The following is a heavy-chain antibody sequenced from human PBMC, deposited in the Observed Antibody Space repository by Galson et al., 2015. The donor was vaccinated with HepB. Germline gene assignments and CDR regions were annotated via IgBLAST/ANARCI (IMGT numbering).Heavy chain of an antibody. CDR3: ARDEVGATDY. Sequence: SLRLSCAASGFTFSSYAMHWVRQAPGKGLEWVAVISYDGSNKYYADSVKGRFTISRDNSKNTLYLQMNSLRAEDTAVYYCARDEVGATDYWGQGTLVTVSS. J-gene: IGHJ4*02. CDR2: ISYDGSNK. D-gene: IGHD1-26*01. CDR1: GFTFSSYA. V-gene: IGHV3-30*04.